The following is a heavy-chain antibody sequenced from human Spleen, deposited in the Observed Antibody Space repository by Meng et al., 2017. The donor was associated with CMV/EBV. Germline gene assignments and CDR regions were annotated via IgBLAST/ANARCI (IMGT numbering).Heavy chain of an antibody. CDR2: IIPIFGTA. Sequence: QVQLVESGAGVTKPGSSVNVYCRASAGTFSSYAISGVRQESGQGLEWIGGIIPIFGTANYAQKFPVTISITADEFQITVYMELVSVRYADTAVYDCAGGANADWFDSWGQGTLVTVSS. V-gene: IGHV1-69*01. J-gene: IGHJ5*01. CDR3: AGGANADWFDS. CDR1: AGTFSSYA.